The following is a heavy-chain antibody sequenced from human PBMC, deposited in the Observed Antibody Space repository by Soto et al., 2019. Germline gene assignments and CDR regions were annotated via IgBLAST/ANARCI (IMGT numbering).Heavy chain of an antibody. D-gene: IGHD3-10*01. V-gene: IGHV1-3*04. CDR2: INTGNGNT. CDR1: GYTFTSYA. J-gene: IGHJ5*02. Sequence: ASVKVSCKASGYTFTSYAMHWVRQAPGQSLEWMGWINTGNGNTKYSQKFQGRVTITRDTSATTAYMELSSLRSEDTAMYYCARVRYYDSESSISWFDHWGQGTPVTVSS. CDR3: ARVRYYDSESSISWFDH.